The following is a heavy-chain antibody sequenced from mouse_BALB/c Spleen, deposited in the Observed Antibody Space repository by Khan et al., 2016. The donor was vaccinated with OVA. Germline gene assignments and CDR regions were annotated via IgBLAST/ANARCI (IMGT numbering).Heavy chain of an antibody. V-gene: IGHV3-6*02. Sequence: EVQLQESGPGLVKPSQSLSLTCSVTGYSITSGYNWNWIRQLPGNKLEWMGYISYDGSNNYNPSLKNRISITRDTSKNQFFLKLNSVTTEDTATYYCARDYFGNGYFDYWGQGTTLTGSS. CDR2: ISYDGSN. CDR1: GYSITSGYN. J-gene: IGHJ2*01. D-gene: IGHD1-1*01. CDR3: ARDYFGNGYFDY.